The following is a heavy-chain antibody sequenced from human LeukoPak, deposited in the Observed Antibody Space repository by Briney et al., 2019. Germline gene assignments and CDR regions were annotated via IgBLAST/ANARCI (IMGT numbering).Heavy chain of an antibody. V-gene: IGHV3-64*04. CDR1: GFTFSSYA. Sequence: GGSLRLSCSASGFTFSSYAMHWVRPAPGKGLEYVSAISSNGGSTYYADSVKGRFTISRDNAKNTLYLQMNSLRDEDTAVYYCARIAWGTFDIWGQGTMVTVSS. CDR3: ARIAWGTFDI. D-gene: IGHD1-26*01. CDR2: ISSNGGST. J-gene: IGHJ3*02.